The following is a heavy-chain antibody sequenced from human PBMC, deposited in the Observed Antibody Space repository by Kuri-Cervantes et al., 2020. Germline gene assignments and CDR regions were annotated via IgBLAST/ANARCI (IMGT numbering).Heavy chain of an antibody. CDR2: IYYSGST. D-gene: IGHD3-10*01. V-gene: IGHV4-39*07. CDR1: GGSISSSSYY. J-gene: IGHJ4*02. CDR3: ARGGFDLLSLHFDY. Sequence: ESLKISCTVSGGSISSSSYYWGWIRQPPGKGLEWIGSIYYSGSTYYNPSLKSRVTISVDTSKNQFSLKLSSVTAADTAVYYCARGGFDLLSLHFDYWGQGTLVTVSS.